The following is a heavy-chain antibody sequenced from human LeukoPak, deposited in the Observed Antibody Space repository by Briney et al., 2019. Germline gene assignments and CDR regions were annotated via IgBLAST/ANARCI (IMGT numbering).Heavy chain of an antibody. J-gene: IGHJ4*02. CDR3: ARGRGYSYGWIGEKLLDY. V-gene: IGHV3-74*01. CDR2: INSDGSST. D-gene: IGHD5-18*01. CDR1: AFTFRSYW. Sequence: GGSLRLSCAASAFTFRSYWMHWVRHAPGKGLVWVSRINSDGSSTSYADFVKGRFTISRDNAKNTLYLQMNSLRAEDTAVYYCARGRGYSYGWIGEKLLDYWGQGILVTVSS.